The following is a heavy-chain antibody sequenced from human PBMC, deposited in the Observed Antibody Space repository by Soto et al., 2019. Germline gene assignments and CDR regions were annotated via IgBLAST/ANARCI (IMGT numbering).Heavy chain of an antibody. D-gene: IGHD2-15*01. Sequence: PGGSLRLSCAASGFIFSNYAMSWVRQAPGKGLEWVSCISGSGASTHFADSVKGRFTISRDNSKNMVSLQMNSLRAEDTAVYYCAKRSDFCGGGSCSYYFDYWGQGTLVTVSS. CDR3: AKRSDFCGGGSCSYYFDY. V-gene: IGHV3-23*01. CDR1: GFIFSNYA. J-gene: IGHJ4*02. CDR2: ISGSGAST.